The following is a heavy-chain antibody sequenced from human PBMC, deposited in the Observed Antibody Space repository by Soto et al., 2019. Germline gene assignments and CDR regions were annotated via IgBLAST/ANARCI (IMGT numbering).Heavy chain of an antibody. Sequence: PGGSLRLSCAASGFRFSDHYMDWVRQAPGKGLEWVGRVRSKTNSYTTEYAASVKGRFTVSRDDSENSVYLQMNSLKTEDTAVYYCARDKLGGGFDYWGQGTLVTVSS. CDR1: GFRFSDHY. J-gene: IGHJ4*02. V-gene: IGHV3-72*01. D-gene: IGHD1-26*01. CDR3: ARDKLGGGFDY. CDR2: VRSKTNSYTT.